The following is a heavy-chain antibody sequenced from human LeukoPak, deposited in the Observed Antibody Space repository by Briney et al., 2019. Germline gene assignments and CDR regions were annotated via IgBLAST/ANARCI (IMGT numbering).Heavy chain of an antibody. CDR1: GFTFSSYS. Sequence: GGSLRLSCAASGFTFSSYSMNWVRQAPGKGLEWVSYISGSSSTIYYADSVKGRFTISRDNAKNSLYLQMNSLRAEDTAVYYCARDREDYGDYYDYWGQGTLVTVSS. D-gene: IGHD4-17*01. CDR2: ISGSSSTI. V-gene: IGHV3-48*01. CDR3: ARDREDYGDYYDY. J-gene: IGHJ4*02.